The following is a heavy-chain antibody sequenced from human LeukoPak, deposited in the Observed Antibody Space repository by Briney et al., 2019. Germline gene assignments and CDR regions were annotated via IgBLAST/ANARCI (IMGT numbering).Heavy chain of an antibody. CDR1: GFALTSYT. D-gene: IGHD3-10*01. Sequence: GGSLTLSCAASGFALTSYTMSWVRQAPGKGLEWVGRIKSKTDGGTTDYAAPVKGRFTISRDDSKNTLYLQMNSLKTEDTAVYYCTTHMVRGIIRRADYWGQGTLVTVSS. CDR3: TTHMVRGIIRRADY. J-gene: IGHJ4*02. CDR2: IKSKTDGGTT. V-gene: IGHV3-15*01.